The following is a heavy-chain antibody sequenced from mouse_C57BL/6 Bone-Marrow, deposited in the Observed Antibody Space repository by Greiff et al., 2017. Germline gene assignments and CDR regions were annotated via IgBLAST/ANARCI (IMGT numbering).Heavy chain of an antibody. V-gene: IGHV5-17*01. Sequence: EVQRVESGGGLVKPGGSLKLSCAASGFTFSDYGMHWVRQAPEKGLEWVAYISSGSSTSYYADTVKGRFTISRDKAKNTLFRQMTSLRSEDTAMYYCASSTMITYLDYWGQGTTLTVSS. J-gene: IGHJ2*01. CDR1: GFTFSDYG. CDR3: ASSTMITYLDY. CDR2: ISSGSSTS. D-gene: IGHD2-4*01.